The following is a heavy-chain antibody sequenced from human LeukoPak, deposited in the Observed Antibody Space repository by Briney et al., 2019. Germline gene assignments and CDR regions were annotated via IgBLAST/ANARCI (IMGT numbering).Heavy chain of an antibody. CDR1: GFTFSSYG. D-gene: IGHD2-2*01. CDR3: ARGGLYQLPTSLDY. J-gene: IGHJ4*02. Sequence: GRSLRLSCAASGFTFSSYGMHWVRQAPGKGLEWVAVIWYDGSNKYYADSVKGRFTISRDNSKNTLYLQVNSLRAEDTAVYYCARGGLYQLPTSLDYWGQGTLVTVSS. V-gene: IGHV3-33*01. CDR2: IWYDGSNK.